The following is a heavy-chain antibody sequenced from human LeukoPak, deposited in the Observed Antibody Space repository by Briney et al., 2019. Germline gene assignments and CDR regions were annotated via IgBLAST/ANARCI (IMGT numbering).Heavy chain of an antibody. CDR1: GFTFSSYT. CDR3: ARRYCSGGSCYDWFDS. Sequence: PGGSLRLSCAASGFTFSSYTMNWVRQASGKGLEWVSSISSSSIYIYYADSLKGRFTISRDNAKNSIYLQMNSLRAEDTAVYYCARRYCSGGSCYDWFDSWGQGTLVTVSS. J-gene: IGHJ5*01. CDR2: ISSSSIYI. D-gene: IGHD2-15*01. V-gene: IGHV3-21*01.